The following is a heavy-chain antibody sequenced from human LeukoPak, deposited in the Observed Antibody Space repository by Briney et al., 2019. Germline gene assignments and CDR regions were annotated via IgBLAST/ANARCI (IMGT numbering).Heavy chain of an antibody. D-gene: IGHD1-7*01. Sequence: RASVKVSCKASGYTFTSYGISWARQAPGQGLEWMGWISAYNGNTNYAQKLQGRVTMTTDTSTSTAYMELRSLRSDDTAVYYCARGKLELGYYYYMDVWGKGTTVTVSS. V-gene: IGHV1-18*01. CDR1: GYTFTSYG. CDR3: ARGKLELGYYYYMDV. CDR2: ISAYNGNT. J-gene: IGHJ6*03.